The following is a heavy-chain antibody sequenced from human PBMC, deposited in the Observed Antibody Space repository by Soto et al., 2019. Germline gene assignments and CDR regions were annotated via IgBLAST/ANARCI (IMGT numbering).Heavy chain of an antibody. CDR1: GYTFTSYP. V-gene: IGHV1-3*01. CDR2: INAANGDT. CDR3: ARDWTHYDSSGPGDY. D-gene: IGHD3-22*01. Sequence: GASVKVSCKASGYTFTSYPMHWVRQAPGQGLEWMGWINAANGDTKYSQKFQGRVTITRDPSAITAYMEVSSLRSEDTAVYYCARDWTHYDSSGPGDYWGQGTLVTVSS. J-gene: IGHJ4*02.